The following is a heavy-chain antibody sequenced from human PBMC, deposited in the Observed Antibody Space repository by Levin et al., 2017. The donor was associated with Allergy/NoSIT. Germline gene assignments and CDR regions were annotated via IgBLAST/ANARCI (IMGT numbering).Heavy chain of an antibody. D-gene: IGHD3-16*02. Sequence: SETLSLTCAVYGGSFSDHYWSWIRQVPGRGLEWIGEINHSGSTDYNPSLKSRLTISVDTSKNQYSLKLSSVTAADTAVYYCARRDYIWGCYRHRALDIWGQGTLVTVSS. CDR2: INHSGST. J-gene: IGHJ4*02. CDR1: GGSFSDHY. V-gene: IGHV4-34*01. CDR3: ARRDYIWGCYRHRALDI.